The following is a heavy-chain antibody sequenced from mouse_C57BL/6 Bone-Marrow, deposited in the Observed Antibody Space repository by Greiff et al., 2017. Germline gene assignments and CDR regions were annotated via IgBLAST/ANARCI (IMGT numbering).Heavy chain of an antibody. CDR1: GYTFTSYW. CDR3: ARRDYYGSSPFGF. Sequence: QVQLQQPGAELVRPGSSVKLSCKASGYTFTSYWMDWVKQRPGQGLEWIGNIYPSDSETHYNQKFKDKATLTVDKSSSTAYMQLSSLTSEDSAVYYCARRDYYGSSPFGFWGRGTTVTV. CDR2: IYPSDSET. V-gene: IGHV1-61*01. D-gene: IGHD1-1*01. J-gene: IGHJ1*03.